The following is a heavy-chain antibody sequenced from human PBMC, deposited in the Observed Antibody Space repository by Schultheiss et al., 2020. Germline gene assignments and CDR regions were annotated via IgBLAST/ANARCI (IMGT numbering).Heavy chain of an antibody. CDR2: ISAYNGNT. J-gene: IGHJ4*02. CDR1: GYTFTSYA. V-gene: IGHV1-18*01. Sequence: ASVKVSCKASGYTFTSYAMNWVRQAPGQGLEWMGWISAYNGNTNYAQKLQGRVTMTRDTSTSTVYMELSSLRSEDTAVYYCARSSGGYFDYWGQGTLVTVSS. CDR3: ARSSGGYFDY.